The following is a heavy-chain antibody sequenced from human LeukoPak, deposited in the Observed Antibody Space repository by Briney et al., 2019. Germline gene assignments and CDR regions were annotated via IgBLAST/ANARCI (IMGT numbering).Heavy chain of an antibody. CDR1: GYSFTSYW. J-gene: IGHJ5*02. CDR2: IYPGDSDT. V-gene: IGHV5-51*01. D-gene: IGHD6-13*01. CDR3: ARRSVCDIAAAVDGNCYWFDP. Sequence: GESLKISCKGSGYSFTSYWIGWVRQMPGKGLEWMGIIYPGDSDTRYSPSFQGQVTISADKSISTAYLQWSSLKASDTAMYYCARRSVCDIAAAVDGNCYWFDPWGQGTLVTVSS.